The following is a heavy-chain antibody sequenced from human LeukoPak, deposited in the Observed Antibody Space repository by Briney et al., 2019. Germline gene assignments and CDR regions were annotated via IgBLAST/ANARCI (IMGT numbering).Heavy chain of an antibody. CDR3: ATTMVRGVIISRYYYYYYMDV. CDR2: TNPNSGGT. CDR1: GYTFTGYY. D-gene: IGHD3-10*01. V-gene: IGHV1-2*06. J-gene: IGHJ6*03. Sequence: GASVKVSCKASGYTFTGYYMHLVRPPPGQGLEWMGRTNPNSGGTNYSQKFQGRVTTTRNTSISTAYMELSRLRSDDTAVYYCATTMVRGVIISRYYYYYYMDVWGKGTTVTVSS.